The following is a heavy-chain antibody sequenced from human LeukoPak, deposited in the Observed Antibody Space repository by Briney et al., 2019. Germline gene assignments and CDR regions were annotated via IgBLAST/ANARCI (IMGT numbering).Heavy chain of an antibody. J-gene: IGHJ6*03. V-gene: IGHV1-69*05. CDR1: GGTFSSYA. Sequence: SVKVSCKASGGTFSSYAISWVRQAPGQGLEWMGGIIPIFGTANYAQEFQGRVTITTDESTSTAYMELSSLRSEDTAVYYCARSKAASGSYYGPDYYYMDVWGKGTTVTVSS. D-gene: IGHD1-26*01. CDR3: ARSKAASGSYYGPDYYYMDV. CDR2: IIPIFGTA.